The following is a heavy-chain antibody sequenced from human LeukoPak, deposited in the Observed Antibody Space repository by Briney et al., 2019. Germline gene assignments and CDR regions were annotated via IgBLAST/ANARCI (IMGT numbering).Heavy chain of an antibody. D-gene: IGHD4-23*01. CDR1: GYTFISYS. CDR3: ARDNSIHERGWWFDP. Sequence: GASVKVSCKASGYTFISYSMNWVRQAPGQGLEWMGLINPRGTSTIYAEKFQGRIIMTRDMSTTTDYMELSSLKSDDTAVYYCARDNSIHERGWWFDPWGQGTLVTVSS. CDR2: INPRGTST. V-gene: IGHV1-46*01. J-gene: IGHJ5*02.